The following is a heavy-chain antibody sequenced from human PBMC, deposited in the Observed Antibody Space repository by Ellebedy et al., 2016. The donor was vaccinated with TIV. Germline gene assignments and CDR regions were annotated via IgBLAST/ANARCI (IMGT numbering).Heavy chain of an antibody. CDR2: FYYGGAP. CDR1: GGSFSSYTYY. D-gene: IGHD3-10*02. V-gene: IGHV4-39*07. CDR3: AAQSRDYVWDGDY. J-gene: IGHJ4*02. Sequence: GSLRLSCTVSGGSFSSYTYYWAWVRQPPGTWLEWIGSFYYGGAPYYNPSLRSRITLSLDKSNNHFSLTMRTLTAADTAVYYCAAQSRDYVWDGDYWGQGTLVTVSS.